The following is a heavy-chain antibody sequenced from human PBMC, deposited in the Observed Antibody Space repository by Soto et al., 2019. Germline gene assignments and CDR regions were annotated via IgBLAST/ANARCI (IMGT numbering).Heavy chain of an antibody. D-gene: IGHD4-17*01. CDR3: AKSTPTGTRQLIYYYYGMDV. Sequence: EVQLLESGGGLVQPGGSLRLSCAASGFTFSSYAMSWVRQAPGKGLEWVSAISGSGGSTYYADSVKGRFTISRDNSKNTLYLQMNSLRAEDTAVYYCAKSTPTGTRQLIYYYYGMDVWGQGTTVTVSS. J-gene: IGHJ6*02. V-gene: IGHV3-23*01. CDR2: ISGSGGST. CDR1: GFTFSSYA.